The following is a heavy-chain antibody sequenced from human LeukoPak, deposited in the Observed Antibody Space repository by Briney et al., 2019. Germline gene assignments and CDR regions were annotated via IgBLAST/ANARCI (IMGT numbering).Heavy chain of an antibody. Sequence: PSETLSLTCTVSGVSISGNYWSWIRQPPGKGLEWIGYIFYTGSTNYNPSLESRVSFSVDTAKNQFSLKVRSVTAADTATYYCARDRLWIEPLDYWGQGTLVIVSS. J-gene: IGHJ4*02. CDR3: ARDRLWIEPLDY. CDR2: IFYTGST. CDR1: GVSISGNY. D-gene: IGHD5-18*01. V-gene: IGHV4-59*12.